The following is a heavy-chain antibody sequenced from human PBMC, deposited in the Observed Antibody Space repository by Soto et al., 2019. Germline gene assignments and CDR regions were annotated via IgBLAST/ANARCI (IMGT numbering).Heavy chain of an antibody. V-gene: IGHV5-51*01. D-gene: IGHD3-22*01. Sequence: PGESLKISCKGSGYSFTSYWIGWVRQMPGKGLEWMGIIYPGDSDTRYSPSFQGQVTISADKSISTAYLQWSSLKASDTAMYYCASSYYYDSSGYYIHYGMDVWGQGTTVTVSS. J-gene: IGHJ6*02. CDR2: IYPGDSDT. CDR3: ASSYYYDSSGYYIHYGMDV. CDR1: GYSFTSYW.